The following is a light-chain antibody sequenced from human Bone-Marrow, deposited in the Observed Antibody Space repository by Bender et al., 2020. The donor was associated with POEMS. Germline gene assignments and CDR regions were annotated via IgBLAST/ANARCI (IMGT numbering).Light chain of an antibody. Sequence: QSVLTQPPSVSEAPGQRVTISCTGSISNIGAGYDINWYQHLPGTAPKLLIYGYNNRPSGVPDRFSGSKSGTSASLAITGLQADDEADYYCSSCVGTYTWVFGGGTVLTVL. CDR3: SSCVGTYTWV. CDR2: GYN. CDR1: ISNIGAGYD. V-gene: IGLV1-40*01. J-gene: IGLJ3*02.